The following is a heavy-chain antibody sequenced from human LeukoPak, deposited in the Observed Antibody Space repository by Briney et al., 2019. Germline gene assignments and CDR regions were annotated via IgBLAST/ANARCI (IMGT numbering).Heavy chain of an antibody. Sequence: PGGSLRLSCAASGFTFSSYAMSWVRQAPGKGLEWVSAISGSGGSTYYADSVKGRFTISRDNSKNTLYLQMNSLRAEDTAVYYCAKDLRDYVWGSYRPYYFDYWGQGTLVTVSS. V-gene: IGHV3-23*01. D-gene: IGHD3-16*02. CDR1: GFTFSSYA. J-gene: IGHJ4*02. CDR2: ISGSGGST. CDR3: AKDLRDYVWGSYRPYYFDY.